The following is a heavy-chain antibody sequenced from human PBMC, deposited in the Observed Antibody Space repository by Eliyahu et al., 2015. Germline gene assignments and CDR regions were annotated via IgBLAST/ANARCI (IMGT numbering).Heavy chain of an antibody. CDR3: ARDFVGPNDY. CDR1: GFTSSNYW. J-gene: IGHJ4*02. CDR2: INLDGRTT. Sequence: EVLLVESGGGLVQPGGSLRLSCAASGFTSSNYWMHWVRQAPGKGTGWVSRINLDGRTTTYADSVKGRFTISRDNTKNTLYLQMNSLRAEDTAVYYCARDFVGPNDYWGQGTLVTVSS. V-gene: IGHV3-74*01. D-gene: IGHD1-26*01.